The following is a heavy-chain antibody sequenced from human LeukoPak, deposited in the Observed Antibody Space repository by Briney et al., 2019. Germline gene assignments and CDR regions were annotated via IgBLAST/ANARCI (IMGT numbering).Heavy chain of an antibody. CDR1: GGSFSGYY. CDR2: INHSGST. Sequence: SETLSLTCAVYGGSFSGYYWSWIRQPPGKGLEWIGEINHSGSTNYNPSLKSRVTISVDTSKNQFSLKLSSVTAADTAVYSCARGRYGGSTSCLAKRENNWFAPGGRGPRVTVP. CDR3: ARGRYGGSTSCLAKRENNWFAP. V-gene: IGHV4-34*01. D-gene: IGHD2-2*01. J-gene: IGHJ5*02.